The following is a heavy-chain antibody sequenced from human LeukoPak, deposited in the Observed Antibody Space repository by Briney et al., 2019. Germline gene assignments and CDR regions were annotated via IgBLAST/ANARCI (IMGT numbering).Heavy chain of an antibody. CDR3: AKDHGDIVVVPAATAPDY. CDR2: IWYDGSNK. D-gene: IGHD2-2*01. Sequence: GGSLRLSCAASGFTSSSYGMHWVRQAPGKGLEWVAVIWYDGSNKYYADSVKGRFTISRDNSKNTLYLQMNSLRAEDTAVYYCAKDHGDIVVVPAATAPDYWGQGTLVTVSS. J-gene: IGHJ4*02. CDR1: GFTSSSYG. V-gene: IGHV3-33*06.